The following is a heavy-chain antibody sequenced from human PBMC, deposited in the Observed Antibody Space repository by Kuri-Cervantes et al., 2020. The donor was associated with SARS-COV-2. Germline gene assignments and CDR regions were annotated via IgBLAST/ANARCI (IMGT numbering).Heavy chain of an antibody. J-gene: IGHJ3*02. Sequence: SETLSLTCTVSGGSISSSSYYWGWIRQPPGKGLEWIGSIYYSGSTYYNPSLKSRVTISVDTPKNQFSLKLSSVTAADTAVYYCARHVFTPNLVWGDAFDIWGQGTMVTVSS. CDR1: GGSISSSSYY. D-gene: IGHD3-16*01. V-gene: IGHV4-39*01. CDR3: ARHVFTPNLVWGDAFDI. CDR2: IYYSGST.